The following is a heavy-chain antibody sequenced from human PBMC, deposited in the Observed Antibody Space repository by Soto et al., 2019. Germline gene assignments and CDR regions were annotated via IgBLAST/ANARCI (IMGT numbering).Heavy chain of an antibody. J-gene: IGHJ4*02. V-gene: IGHV3-15*01. CDR2: IKSKTDGGTT. Sequence: GGSLRLSCAASRFASSNAWMSWVRQAPGKGLEWAGRIKSKTDGGTTDYAAPVKGRFAISRDDSKNTVYLQMNSLKTDDTAVYYCTTDDPINKHWGQGTLVTVSS. CDR3: TTDDPINKH. CDR1: RFASSNAW.